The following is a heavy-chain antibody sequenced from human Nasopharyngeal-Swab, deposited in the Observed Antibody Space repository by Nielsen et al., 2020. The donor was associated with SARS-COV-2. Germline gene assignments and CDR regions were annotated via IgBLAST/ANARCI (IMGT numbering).Heavy chain of an antibody. CDR1: GFTFSSYG. V-gene: IGHV3-33*01. Sequence: GGPLRLSFAASGFTFSSYGMHRVRLAPGNGQEWVAVIWYDGSNKYYADSVKGRFTISRDNSKNTLYLQMNSLRAEDTAVYYCARDQDISGGNPLDYYYGMDVWGQGTTVTVSS. D-gene: IGHD2-15*01. CDR2: IWYDGSNK. CDR3: ARDQDISGGNPLDYYYGMDV. J-gene: IGHJ6*02.